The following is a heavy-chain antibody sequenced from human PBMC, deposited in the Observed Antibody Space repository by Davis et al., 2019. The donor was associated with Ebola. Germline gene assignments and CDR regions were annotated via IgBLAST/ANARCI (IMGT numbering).Heavy chain of an antibody. V-gene: IGHV4-34*01. CDR1: GGSFSGYY. CDR3: ASSSVDTAMVFIYYYGMDV. J-gene: IGHJ6*02. CDR2: INHSGST. D-gene: IGHD5-18*01. Sequence: GSLRLSCAVYGGSFSGYYWSWIRQPPGKGLEWIGEINHSGSTNYNPSLKSRVTISVDTSKNQFSLKLSSVTAADTAVYYCASSSVDTAMVFIYYYGMDVWGQGTTVTVSS.